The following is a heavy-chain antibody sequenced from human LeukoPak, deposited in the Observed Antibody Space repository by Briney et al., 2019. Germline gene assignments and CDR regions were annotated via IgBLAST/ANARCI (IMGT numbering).Heavy chain of an antibody. Sequence: GGSLRLSCAASGFTFSSYEMNWVRQAPGKGLEWVSYISSSGSTIYYADSVKGRFTISRDNAKNSLYLQMNSLRAEDTAVYYCARDQGYCSSTSCSVGNYYYYYMDVWGKGTTVTVSS. V-gene: IGHV3-48*03. CDR2: ISSSGSTI. J-gene: IGHJ6*03. CDR3: ARDQGYCSSTSCSVGNYYYYYMDV. CDR1: GFTFSSYE. D-gene: IGHD2-2*01.